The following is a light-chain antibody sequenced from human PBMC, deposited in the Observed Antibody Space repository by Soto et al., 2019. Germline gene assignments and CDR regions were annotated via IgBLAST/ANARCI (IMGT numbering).Light chain of an antibody. J-gene: IGKJ1*01. V-gene: IGKV3-15*01. CDR1: QNVTSN. CDR3: QQYDDWG. CDR2: GTS. Sequence: MVMTQSPATLSVSPGERVTLSCRTRQNVTSNLAWYQLKPGQTPSLLIYGTSTRAPDIPVRFSGSGSGTEFTLTITTVQSGDSAVYYCQQYDDWGFGPGTKVEIK.